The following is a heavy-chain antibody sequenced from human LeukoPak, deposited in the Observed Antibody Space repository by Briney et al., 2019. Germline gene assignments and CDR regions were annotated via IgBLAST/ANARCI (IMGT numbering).Heavy chain of an antibody. V-gene: IGHV3-30*02. CDR3: AKDQASRLMGDV. J-gene: IGHJ6*04. D-gene: IGHD5-24*01. CDR2: IQYDGRNQ. CDR1: GFTFSSFG. Sequence: GGSLRLSCAASGFTFSSFGMHWLRQAPGKGLEWVAFIQYDGRNQYYADSVKGRFTISRDNSKNTLSVQMNSLRPEDTAIYYCAKDQASRLMGDVWGKGTTVTVSS.